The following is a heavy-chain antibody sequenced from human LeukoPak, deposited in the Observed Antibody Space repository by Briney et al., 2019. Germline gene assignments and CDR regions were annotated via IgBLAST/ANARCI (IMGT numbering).Heavy chain of an antibody. Sequence: SETLSLTCAVSGGSISSNSYYWGWIRQPPGKGLEGIGSIYYSGSTYYYLSLKSRITISVDKSKNQFSLKLSSVTAADTAVYYCASVTVTPHTMGYYYYMDVWGKGTTVTVSS. CDR1: GGSISSNSYY. J-gene: IGHJ6*03. D-gene: IGHD4-17*01. CDR3: ASVTVTPHTMGYYYYMDV. V-gene: IGHV4-39*07. CDR2: IYYSGST.